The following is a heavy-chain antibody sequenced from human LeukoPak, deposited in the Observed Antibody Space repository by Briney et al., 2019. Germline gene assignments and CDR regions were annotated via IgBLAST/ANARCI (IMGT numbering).Heavy chain of an antibody. J-gene: IGHJ6*04. CDR1: GFTFSSYA. CDR2: ISGSGGST. D-gene: IGHD3-10*01. Sequence: GGSLRLSCAASGFTFSSYAMSWVRQAPGKGLEWVSAISGSGGSTYYADSVKGRFTISRDNSKNTVYLQTNSLTAEDTAVYYCATVLSPTMVRGVMSDVWGKGTTVTVSS. CDR3: ATVLSPTMVRGVMSDV. V-gene: IGHV3-23*01.